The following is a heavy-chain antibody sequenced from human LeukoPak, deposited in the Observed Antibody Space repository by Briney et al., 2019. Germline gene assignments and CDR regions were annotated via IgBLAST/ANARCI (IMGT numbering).Heavy chain of an antibody. J-gene: IGHJ4*02. CDR2: IYGGGNI. CDR3: ARGAGYNYPYYFDY. V-gene: IGHV3-53*01. CDR1: GFTVSSNY. D-gene: IGHD5-24*01. Sequence: PGGSLRLSCAASGFTVSSNYMNWVRQAPGKGLEWVSVIYGGGNIYYADSVKGRFTISRDNSKNTLYLQMNSQRAEDTAVYYCARGAGYNYPYYFDYWGQGTLVTVSS.